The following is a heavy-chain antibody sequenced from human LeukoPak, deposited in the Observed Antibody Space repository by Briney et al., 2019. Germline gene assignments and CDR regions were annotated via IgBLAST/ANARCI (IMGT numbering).Heavy chain of an antibody. CDR2: IIPIFGTA. V-gene: IGHV1-69*05. D-gene: IGHD3-3*01. J-gene: IGHJ4*02. CDR3: AIRSRITIFGVVLSPYYFDY. CDR1: GGTFSSYA. Sequence: SVKVSCKASGGTFSSYAISWVRQAPGQGLEWMGGIIPIFGTANYAQKFQGRVTITTDESTSTAYMELSSLRSEDTAVYYCAIRSRITIFGVVLSPYYFDYWGQGTLVTVSS.